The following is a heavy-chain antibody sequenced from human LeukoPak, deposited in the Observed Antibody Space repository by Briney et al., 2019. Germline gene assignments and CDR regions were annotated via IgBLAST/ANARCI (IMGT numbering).Heavy chain of an antibody. CDR2: ISGSGGST. CDR3: AKPQGTDVVVIAIEFDY. CDR1: GFTFSSYA. V-gene: IGHV3-23*01. D-gene: IGHD2-21*01. Sequence: GGSLRLSCAASGFTFSSYAMSWVRQAPGKGLEWVSAISGSGGSTYYADSVKGRFTISRDNSKNTLYLQKNSLRAEDTAVYYCAKPQGTDVVVIAIEFDYWGQGTLVTVSS. J-gene: IGHJ4*02.